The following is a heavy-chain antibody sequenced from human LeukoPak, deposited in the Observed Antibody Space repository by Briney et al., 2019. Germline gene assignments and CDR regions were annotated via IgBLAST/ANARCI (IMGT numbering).Heavy chain of an antibody. D-gene: IGHD2-15*01. CDR3: ATDYCSGGSCHPDY. CDR1: GGTFSSYA. J-gene: IGHJ4*02. CDR2: IIPIFGTA. V-gene: IGHV1-69*13. Sequence: ASVKVSCKASGGTFSSYAISWVRQAPGQGLEWMGGIIPIFGTANYAQKFQGRVTITADESTSTAYMELSSLRSEDTAVYYCATDYCSGGSCHPDYWGQGTLVTVSS.